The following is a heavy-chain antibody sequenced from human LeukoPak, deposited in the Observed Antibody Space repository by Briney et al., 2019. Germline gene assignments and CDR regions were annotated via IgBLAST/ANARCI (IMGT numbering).Heavy chain of an antibody. Sequence: SVKVSCKASGGTFSSYAISWVRQAPGQGLEWMGRIIPILGIANYAQKFQGRVTITADKSTSTAYMELSSLRSDDTAVYYCAKHTGRTYYYYGMDVWGQGTTVTVSS. D-gene: IGHD4-17*01. J-gene: IGHJ6*02. CDR3: AKHTGRTYYYYGMDV. CDR1: GGTFSSYA. V-gene: IGHV1-69*04. CDR2: IIPILGIA.